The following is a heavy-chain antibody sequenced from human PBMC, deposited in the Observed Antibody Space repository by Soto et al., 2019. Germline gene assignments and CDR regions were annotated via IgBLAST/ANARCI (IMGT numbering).Heavy chain of an antibody. V-gene: IGHV4-38-2*01. CDR3: ARNSYYDFWSGYQRGFDL. CDR1: GYPISSGYY. CDR2: LYHSGST. J-gene: IGHJ4*02. Sequence: SETLSLTCAVSGYPISSGYYWGWIRQSPGKGLEWIGSLYHSGSTYYNPSLKSRVTISVDSSKNQFSLRLTSVTAADTAVYYCARNSYYDFWSGYQRGFDLGGQGTVVTVSS. D-gene: IGHD3-3*01.